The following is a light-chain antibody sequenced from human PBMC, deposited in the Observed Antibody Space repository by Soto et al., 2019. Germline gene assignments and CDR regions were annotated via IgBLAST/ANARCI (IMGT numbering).Light chain of an antibody. Sequence: QSALIQPASVSGSPGQSITISCTGTCRDVGGSNYVSWYQHHPHRAPKLLIYEVSYRPSGVSSRFSGSKSGNTASLTISGLQAEDDADYYCSSYTSSNTLEVFGVGTKLTVL. J-gene: IGLJ2*01. V-gene: IGLV2-14*01. CDR3: SSYTSSNTLEV. CDR1: CRDVGGSNY. CDR2: EVS.